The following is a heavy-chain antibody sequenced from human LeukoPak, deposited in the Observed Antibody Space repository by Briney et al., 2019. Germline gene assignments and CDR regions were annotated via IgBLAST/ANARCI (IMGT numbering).Heavy chain of an antibody. D-gene: IGHD4/OR15-4a*01. V-gene: IGHV4-4*02. CDR1: GGSISSSNW. Sequence: SETLSLTCAVSGGSISSSNWWSWVRQPPGKGLEWIGEIYHSGNTNYNPSLKSRVTISVDKSKNQFSLKLSSVTAADTAVYYCARYGGNPRPFDYWGQGSLVPVSS. CDR2: IYHSGNT. J-gene: IGHJ4*02. CDR3: ARYGGNPRPFDY.